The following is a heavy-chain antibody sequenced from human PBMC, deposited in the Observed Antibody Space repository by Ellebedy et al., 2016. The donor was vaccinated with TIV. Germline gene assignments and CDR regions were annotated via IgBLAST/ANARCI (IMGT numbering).Heavy chain of an antibody. D-gene: IGHD2-8*01. CDR1: GGSISSSNW. Sequence: MPSETLSLTCAVSGGSISSSNWWSWVRQPPGKGLEWIGEIYHSGSTNYNPSLKSRVTISVDKSTNQFSLKLSSVTAADTAVYYCARRRMVYASNWFDPWGQGTLVTVSS. CDR2: IYHSGST. CDR3: ARRRMVYASNWFDP. J-gene: IGHJ5*02. V-gene: IGHV4-4*02.